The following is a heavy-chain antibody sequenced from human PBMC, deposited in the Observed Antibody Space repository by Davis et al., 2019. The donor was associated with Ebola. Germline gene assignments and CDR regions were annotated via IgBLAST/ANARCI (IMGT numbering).Heavy chain of an antibody. V-gene: IGHV5-51*01. CDR2: IHPGDSDT. Sequence: GESLKISCKGSGYSFTTYWIDWVRQIPGKGLEWMGIIHPGDSDTRYSPSFRGQVTISVDKSISTAYLQWSSLKASDTAMYYCARHEGEYASGTDGMDVWGQGTTVTVSS. J-gene: IGHJ6*02. CDR3: ARHEGEYASGTDGMDV. CDR1: GYSFTTYW. D-gene: IGHD2/OR15-2a*01.